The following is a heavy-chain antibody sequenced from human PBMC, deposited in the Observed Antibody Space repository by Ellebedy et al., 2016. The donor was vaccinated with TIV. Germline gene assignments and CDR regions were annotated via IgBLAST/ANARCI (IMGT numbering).Heavy chain of an antibody. J-gene: IGHJ4*02. CDR2: INHSGGT. Sequence: MPSETLSLTCAVYGGSFSGYYWSWIRQPPGKGLEWIGEINHSGGTSYNPFLKSRVTISVDTSKKQLSLKLRSVTAADTAVYYCAALGQWQVDTGGYWGQGTLVIVSS. CDR1: GGSFSGYY. CDR3: AALGQWQVDTGGY. V-gene: IGHV4-34*01. D-gene: IGHD6-19*01.